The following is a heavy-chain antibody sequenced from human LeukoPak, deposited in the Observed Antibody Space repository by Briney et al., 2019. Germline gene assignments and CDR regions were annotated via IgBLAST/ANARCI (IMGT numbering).Heavy chain of an antibody. CDR2: VYSSERV. D-gene: IGHD6-13*01. CDR3: ARHHGSWADWYFDL. J-gene: IGHJ2*01. CDR1: GGSIRSQF. V-gene: IGHV4-4*09. Sequence: SETLSLTCTVSGGSIRSQFWSWIRQPPGKGLEWIGYVYSSERVDYNPSLKSRVTVSVDTFKNEFSLSLTSVTAADTAVYYCARHHGSWADWYFDLWGRGTLVIVSS.